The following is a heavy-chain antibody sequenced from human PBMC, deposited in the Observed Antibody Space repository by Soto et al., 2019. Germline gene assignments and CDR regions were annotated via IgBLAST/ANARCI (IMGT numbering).Heavy chain of an antibody. V-gene: IGHV3-23*01. J-gene: IGHJ4*02. CDR3: VLRAGDY. CDR2: IGAGDDTT. Sequence: EVQLMESGGGVARPGGSLRLSCATSGFTFSSNSMNWVRQVPGKRLEWVSRIGAGDDTTYYTDPVEGRFTISTDDSKGTLYLQMNRLKVEDTAIYFCVLRAGDYCGQGTLVTVSS. CDR1: GFTFSSNS. D-gene: IGHD3-9*01.